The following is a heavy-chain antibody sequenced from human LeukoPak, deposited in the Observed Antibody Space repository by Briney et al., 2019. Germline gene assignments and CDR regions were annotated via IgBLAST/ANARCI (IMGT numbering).Heavy chain of an antibody. J-gene: IGHJ4*02. D-gene: IGHD4-17*01. CDR1: GGSFSGYY. CDR2: INHSGST. Sequence: KSSETLSLTCAVYGGSFSGYYWSWIRQPPGKGLEWIGEINHSGSTNYNPSLKSRVTISVDTSKNQFSLKLSSVTAADTAVYYCASVYGDYPPAYFDYWGQGTLVTVSS. CDR3: ASVYGDYPPAYFDY. V-gene: IGHV4-34*01.